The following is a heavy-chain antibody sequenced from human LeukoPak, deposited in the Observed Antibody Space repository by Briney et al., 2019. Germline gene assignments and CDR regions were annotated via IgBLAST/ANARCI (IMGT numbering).Heavy chain of an antibody. J-gene: IGHJ4*02. D-gene: IGHD3-16*02. CDR3: ARDGSRLRLGELSL. Sequence: PGGSLRLSCAASGFTFSSYGMHWVRQAPGKGLEWVAVIWYDGSNKYYADSVKGRFTISRDNSKNTLYLQMNSLRAEDTAVYYCARDGSRLRLGELSLWGQGTLVTVFS. CDR2: IWYDGSNK. V-gene: IGHV3-33*01. CDR1: GFTFSSYG.